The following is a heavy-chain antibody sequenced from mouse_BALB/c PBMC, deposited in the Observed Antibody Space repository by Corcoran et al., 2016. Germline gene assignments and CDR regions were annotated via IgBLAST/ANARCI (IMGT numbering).Heavy chain of an antibody. V-gene: IGHV14-3*02. CDR3: AHWDCYFVV. D-gene: IGHD4-1*01. CDR1: GFNIKDTY. J-gene: IGHJ1*01. CDR2: IDPANGNT. Sequence: EVQLQQSGAELVKPGASVKLSCTASGFNIKDTYMHWVKQRPEQGLEWIGRIDPANGNTKYDPKFQGKATITADTYFNTSYLQLSSLTSEDTAFYYGAHWDCYFVVWSAWISVTVTS.